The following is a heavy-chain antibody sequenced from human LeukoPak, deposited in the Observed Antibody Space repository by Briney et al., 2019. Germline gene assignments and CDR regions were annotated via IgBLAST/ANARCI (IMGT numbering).Heavy chain of an antibody. D-gene: IGHD3-22*01. CDR1: GGSISSYY. Sequence: SETLSLTCTVSGGSISSYYWSWIRQPPGKGLEWIGYIYYSGSTNYNPSLKSRVTISVDTPKNQFSLKLSSVTAADTAVYYCARLSLVVVTPPMEAFDIWGQGTMVTVSS. V-gene: IGHV4-59*01. J-gene: IGHJ3*02. CDR2: IYYSGST. CDR3: ARLSLVVVTPPMEAFDI.